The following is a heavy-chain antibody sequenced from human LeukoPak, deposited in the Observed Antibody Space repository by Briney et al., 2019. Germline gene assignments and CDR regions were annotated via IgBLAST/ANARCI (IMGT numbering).Heavy chain of an antibody. Sequence: NPSETLSLTCTVSGGSISSDIHCWGWIRQPPGKGLEWIGSIYSSGITHYNPSLRSGVTISVDTSKNQFSLELSSVTAADTAVYYCARHRSVFAWFDPWGQGTLVTVSS. V-gene: IGHV4-39*01. CDR1: GGSISSDIHC. CDR2: IYSSGIT. J-gene: IGHJ5*02. CDR3: ARHRSVFAWFDP. D-gene: IGHD5/OR15-5a*01.